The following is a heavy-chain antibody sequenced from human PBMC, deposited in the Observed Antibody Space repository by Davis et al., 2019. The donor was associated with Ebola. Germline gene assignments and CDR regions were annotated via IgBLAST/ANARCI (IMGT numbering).Heavy chain of an antibody. CDR2: IYPDDSDT. Sequence: GESLKISCKGSGYNFNKFWIGWVRQMPGKGLEWMGIIYPDDSDTRYSPSFQGQVTISADKSITTAYLQWSSLKASDTAMYYCARARVQGLPDTFDLWGQGTTVTVSS. D-gene: IGHD3-10*01. CDR1: GYNFNKFW. J-gene: IGHJ6*02. V-gene: IGHV5-51*01. CDR3: ARARVQGLPDTFDL.